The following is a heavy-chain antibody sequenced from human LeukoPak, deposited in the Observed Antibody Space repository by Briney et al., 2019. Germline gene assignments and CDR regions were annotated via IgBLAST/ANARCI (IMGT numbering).Heavy chain of an antibody. J-gene: IGHJ4*02. CDR3: ARSFSEKFYFES. V-gene: IGHV4-59*08. Sequence: SETLSLTCTVSGGSITGYYWTWIRQPPGKGLEWIGYVYYSGDTEYNPSLKSRVAMSLDTSKNQVSLYLTSVTAADTAMYFCARSFSEKFYFESWGQGTLVTVSS. CDR2: VYYSGDT. CDR1: GGSITGYY. D-gene: IGHD1-26*01.